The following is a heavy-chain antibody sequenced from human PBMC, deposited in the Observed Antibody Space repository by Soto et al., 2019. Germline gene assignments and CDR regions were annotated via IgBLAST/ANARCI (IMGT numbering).Heavy chain of an antibody. J-gene: IGHJ1*01. V-gene: IGHV1-18*04. CDR1: GYTFTSYG. CDR3: AMDYGDRPEYFKH. CDR2: ISPLKART. Sequence: QVQLVQSGAELKRPGASMKVSCKASGYTFTSYGISWVRQAPGQGLEWMAWISPLKARTQYSQEAQGRVTLSTDTSSNTAYMEMTTLRVDDTAVYYCAMDYGDRPEYFKHWGQGTLVTVS. D-gene: IGHD4-17*01.